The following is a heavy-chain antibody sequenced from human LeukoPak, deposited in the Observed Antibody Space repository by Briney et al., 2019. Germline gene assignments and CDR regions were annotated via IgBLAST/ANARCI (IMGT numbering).Heavy chain of an antibody. J-gene: IGHJ4*02. Sequence: PGRSLRLSCAASGFTFSSSVMNWVRQVPGKGLEWVALVWSDGSNKYYADSVKGRFTISRDNAKNSLYLQMNSLRAEDTAVYYCARDRMVRGVSVSARFDYWGQGTLVTVSS. CDR3: ARDRMVRGVSVSARFDY. CDR2: VWSDGSNK. V-gene: IGHV3-33*01. CDR1: GFTFSSSV. D-gene: IGHD3-10*01.